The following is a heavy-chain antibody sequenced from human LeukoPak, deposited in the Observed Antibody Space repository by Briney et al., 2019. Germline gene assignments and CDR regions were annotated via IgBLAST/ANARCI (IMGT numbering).Heavy chain of an antibody. J-gene: IGHJ4*02. CDR2: INPSGGST. Sequence: ASVKVSCKASGYTFTSYYMHWVRQAPGQGLEWMGIINPSGGSTSYAQKFQGRVTMTRDMSTSTVYMELSSLRSEDTAVYYCARAPFFTGKQWLVPMNDYWGQGTLVTVSS. CDR1: GYTFTSYY. D-gene: IGHD6-19*01. V-gene: IGHV1-46*01. CDR3: ARAPFFTGKQWLVPMNDY.